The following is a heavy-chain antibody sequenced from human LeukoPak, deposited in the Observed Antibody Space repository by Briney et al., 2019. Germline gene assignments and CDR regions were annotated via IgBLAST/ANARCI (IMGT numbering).Heavy chain of an antibody. V-gene: IGHV1-18*01. Sequence: ASVKVSCKASRSSFSSYAISWVRQAPGQGLEWMGWISANNGNTNYAQKLQGRVTMTTDTSTSTAYMELRSLRSDDTAVYYCASVYFYFCGQGTLVTVSS. J-gene: IGHJ4*02. CDR1: RSSFSSYA. CDR3: ASVYFYF. CDR2: ISANNGNT.